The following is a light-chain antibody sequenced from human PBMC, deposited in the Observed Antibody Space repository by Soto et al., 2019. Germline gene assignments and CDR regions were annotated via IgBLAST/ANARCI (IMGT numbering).Light chain of an antibody. Sequence: VLPQSPDTLSLSPGDRATLSCRASQSVRSTFLAWYQQKPGQAPRLLIYGASNRAAGIPERFSGSASGTEFTLTISRLEPNDSAVYYGQQYHYYPLNTFGQGTKLQIK. CDR3: QQYHYYPLNT. CDR1: QSVRSTF. J-gene: IGKJ2*01. CDR2: GAS. V-gene: IGKV3-20*01.